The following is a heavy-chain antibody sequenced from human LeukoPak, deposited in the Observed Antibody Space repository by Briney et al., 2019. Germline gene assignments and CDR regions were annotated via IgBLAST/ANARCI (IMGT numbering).Heavy chain of an antibody. CDR1: GVSISSYY. D-gene: IGHD3-10*01. Sequence: SETLSLTCSVSGVSISSYYWSWIRQPPGKGLEWIGYIYHSGSTNYNPSLKSRVTMSVDTSKNQFSLKLSSVTAADTAVYYCAVHYYGSGNYYNNRFDPWGQGTLVTVSS. J-gene: IGHJ5*02. V-gene: IGHV4-59*01. CDR2: IYHSGST. CDR3: AVHYYGSGNYYNNRFDP.